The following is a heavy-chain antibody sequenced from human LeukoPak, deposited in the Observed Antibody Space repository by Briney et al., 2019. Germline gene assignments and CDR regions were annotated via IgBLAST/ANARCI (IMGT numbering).Heavy chain of an antibody. CDR2: ISGSGGST. V-gene: IGHV3-23*01. Sequence: GGSLRLSCAASGFTFSSYAMSWVRQAPGKGLEWVSAISGSGGSTYYADSVKGRFTISRDSSKNTLYLQMNSLRAEDTAVYYCAKAGGYDYYYFDYWGQGTLVTVSS. J-gene: IGHJ4*02. CDR3: AKAGGYDYYYFDY. CDR1: GFTFSSYA. D-gene: IGHD5-12*01.